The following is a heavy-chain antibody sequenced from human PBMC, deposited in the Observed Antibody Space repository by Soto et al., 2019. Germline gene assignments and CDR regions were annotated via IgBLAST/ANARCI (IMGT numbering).Heavy chain of an antibody. V-gene: IGHV1-69*04. CDR2: IIPILGIA. CDR1: GGTFSSYT. D-gene: IGHD5-12*01. Sequence: SVKVSCKASGGTFSSYTISWVRQAPGQGLEWMGRIIPILGIANYAQKYKGRVTITADKSTSTAYMELSSLRSEDTAVYYCARDHRPLGIVATIYYYYGMDVWGQGTTVTVSS. CDR3: ARDHRPLGIVATIYYYYGMDV. J-gene: IGHJ6*02.